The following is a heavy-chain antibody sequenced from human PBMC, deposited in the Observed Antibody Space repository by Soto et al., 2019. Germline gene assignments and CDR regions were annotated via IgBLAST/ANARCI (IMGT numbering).Heavy chain of an antibody. Sequence: QVQLVQSGAEVKKPGASVKVSCKASGYTFTSYDINWVRQATGQGLEWMGWMNPNSGNTGYAQKFQGRVTMTTNTSIRTAYMELSSLRSEDTAVYYCARELYSSVMFDPWGQGTLVTVSS. CDR2: MNPNSGNT. CDR1: GYTFTSYD. CDR3: ARELYSSVMFDP. V-gene: IGHV1-8*01. J-gene: IGHJ5*02. D-gene: IGHD6-25*01.